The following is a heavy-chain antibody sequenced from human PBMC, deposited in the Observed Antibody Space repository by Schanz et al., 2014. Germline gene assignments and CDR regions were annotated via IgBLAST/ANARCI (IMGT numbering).Heavy chain of an antibody. CDR2: ISGSGAST. J-gene: IGHJ3*01. CDR3: ARDLVSYHDFSSGQETGDRAFDL. V-gene: IGHV3-23*01. CDR1: GVTFSSYA. Sequence: EVQLLESGGGLVQPGGSLRLSCVASGVTFSSYAMSWVRQASGKGLEWVSAISGSGASTYYADSVKGRFTISRDNSKNTLFLEMNSLRVEDTAVYYCARDLVSYHDFSSGQETGDRAFDLWGQGTMVTVSS. D-gene: IGHD3-3*01.